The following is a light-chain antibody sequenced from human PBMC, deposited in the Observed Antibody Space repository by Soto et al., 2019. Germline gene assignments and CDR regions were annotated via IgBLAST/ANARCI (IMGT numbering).Light chain of an antibody. CDR2: DAS. J-gene: IGKJ4*01. CDR3: QQYNNWPLT. V-gene: IGKV3-15*01. Sequence: EIVLTQSPATLSLSPGDRATLSCRASQSLTTDLAWYQQKPGQAPRLLISDASTRATGIPARFSGSGSGTECTLTISSLQSEDFAVYYCQQYNNWPLTFGGGTKVDIK. CDR1: QSLTTD.